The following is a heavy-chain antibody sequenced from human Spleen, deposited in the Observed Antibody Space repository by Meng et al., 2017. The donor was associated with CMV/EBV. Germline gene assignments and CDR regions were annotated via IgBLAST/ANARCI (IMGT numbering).Heavy chain of an antibody. Sequence: GSLRLSCIVSGGSVSSGSYYWSWIRQPPGKGLEWIGYIYYSVTTNYNPSLKSRVTISADTSKNQFSLKLSSVTAADTAVYYCARESTGDNYFDYWGQGTLVTVSS. V-gene: IGHV4-61*01. CDR3: ARESTGDNYFDY. CDR1: GGSVSSGSYY. CDR2: IYYSVTT. D-gene: IGHD7-27*01. J-gene: IGHJ4*02.